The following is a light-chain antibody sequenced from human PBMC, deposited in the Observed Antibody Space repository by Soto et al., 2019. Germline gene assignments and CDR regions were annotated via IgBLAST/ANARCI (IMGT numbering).Light chain of an antibody. V-gene: IGLV2-23*01. CDR1: SRDVGNYNL. J-gene: IGLJ1*01. CDR2: EGS. CDR3: CSYAGTGTYV. Sequence: QSALTQPASVSGSPGQSIAISCTGTSRDVGNYNLVSWYQQHPGKAPKVMIYEGSKRPSGVSDRFSGSKSGNTASLTISGLQADDEADYYCCSYAGTGTYVFGTGTKHTVL.